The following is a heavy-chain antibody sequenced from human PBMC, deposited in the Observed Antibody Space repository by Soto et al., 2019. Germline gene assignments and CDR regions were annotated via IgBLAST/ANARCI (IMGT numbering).Heavy chain of an antibody. CDR2: ISGSGGGT. CDR1: GFSFSAYG. CDR3: AKGGTLFGAFLDY. J-gene: IGHJ4*02. D-gene: IGHD3-3*01. Sequence: EVQLLESGGGLVQPGGSLRLSCAASGFSFSAYGMTWVRQAPGKGLEWVSLISGSGGGTSYADSVRGRFTISRDNSKNTLYRQMNSLRGDDTAVYYCAKGGTLFGAFLDYWGQGPPVTVSS. V-gene: IGHV3-23*01.